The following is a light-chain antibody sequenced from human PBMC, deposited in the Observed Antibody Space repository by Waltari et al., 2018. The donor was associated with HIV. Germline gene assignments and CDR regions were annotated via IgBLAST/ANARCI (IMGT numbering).Light chain of an antibody. J-gene: IGLJ1*01. Sequence: QSVLTQPPSASGTPGQRVTISCSGSSSNIGRNYVYWYQQRPGTAPKLLIYTNNQRPSGVPDRFSGSKSGTSASLAISGLRSEDEADYYCAAWNDNLSGYVFGTGTKVTV. CDR1: SSNIGRNY. CDR2: TNN. CDR3: AAWNDNLSGYV. V-gene: IGLV1-47*01.